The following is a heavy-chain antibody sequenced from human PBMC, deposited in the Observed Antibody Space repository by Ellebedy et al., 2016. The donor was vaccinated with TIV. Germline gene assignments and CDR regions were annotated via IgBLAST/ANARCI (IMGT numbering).Heavy chain of an antibody. V-gene: IGHV3-30*04. Sequence: GGSLRLSCAISGFTFSTYTMHWVRQAPGKGLEWVAVLSSDGTYEDYADSVGGRFTISRDDSRATLRLQMNNLKPEDTGVYYCARALRGWDDFDHWGQGSLVSVS. J-gene: IGHJ4*02. CDR1: GFTFSTYT. CDR2: LSSDGTYE. CDR3: ARALRGWDDFDH. D-gene: IGHD6-19*01.